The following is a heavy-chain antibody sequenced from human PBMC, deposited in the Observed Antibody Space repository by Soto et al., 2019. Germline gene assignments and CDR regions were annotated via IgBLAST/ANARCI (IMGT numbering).Heavy chain of an antibody. V-gene: IGHV3-11*01. CDR3: ASDPYYYASGF. CDR1: GFRFSDHY. CDR2: ISGDGTTI. Sequence: GGSLRLSCAASGFRFSDHYMTWIRQAPGKGLEWVSKISGDGTTIYYADSVKGRFTVSRDNAKNSVYLQMNSLRAEDTAVYYCASDPYYYASGFWGQGTLVTVSS. D-gene: IGHD3-10*01. J-gene: IGHJ4*02.